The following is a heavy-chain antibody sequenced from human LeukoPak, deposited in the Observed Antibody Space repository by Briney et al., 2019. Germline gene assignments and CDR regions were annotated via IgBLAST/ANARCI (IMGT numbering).Heavy chain of an antibody. CDR2: ISSSSSTI. J-gene: IGHJ4*02. CDR3: ARDVVARYYYDTSGFDY. Sequence: PGGSLRLSCAASGFTFSSYSMNWVRQAPGKGLEWVSYISSSSSTIYYADSVKGRFTISRDNAKNSLYLQMNSLRAEDTAVYYCARDVVARYYYDTSGFDYWGQGTLVTVSS. V-gene: IGHV3-48*04. D-gene: IGHD3-22*01. CDR1: GFTFSSYS.